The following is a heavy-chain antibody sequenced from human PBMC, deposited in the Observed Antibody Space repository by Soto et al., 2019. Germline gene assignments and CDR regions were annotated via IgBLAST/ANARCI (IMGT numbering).Heavy chain of an antibody. CDR3: AGGSGWLIDY. Sequence: GGSLRLSCAASGITFSSHWMNWVRQAPGKGLEWVANINKDGSEKLYVDSVKGRFTISRDNAKNSLYLQVNSLRVEDTAVYFCAGGSGWLIDYWGQGTLVTVSS. CDR1: GITFSSHW. D-gene: IGHD6-19*01. J-gene: IGHJ4*02. V-gene: IGHV3-7*03. CDR2: INKDGSEK.